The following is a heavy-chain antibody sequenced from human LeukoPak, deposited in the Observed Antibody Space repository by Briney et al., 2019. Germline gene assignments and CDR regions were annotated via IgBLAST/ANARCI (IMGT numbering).Heavy chain of an antibody. D-gene: IGHD3-22*01. Sequence: GGSPRLSCAASGFTFDDYAMHWVRQAPGKGLEWVSGISWNSGSIGYVDSVKGRFTISRDNAKNSLYLQMNSLRAEDTAFYYCAKDPSSDSSNYHPGAFDIWGQGTMVTVSS. CDR2: ISWNSGSI. CDR1: GFTFDDYA. CDR3: AKDPSSDSSNYHPGAFDI. J-gene: IGHJ3*02. V-gene: IGHV3-9*01.